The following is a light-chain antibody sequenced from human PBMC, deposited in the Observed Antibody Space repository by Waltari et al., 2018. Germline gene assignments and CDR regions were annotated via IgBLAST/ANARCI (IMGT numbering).Light chain of an antibody. CDR1: PSISSH. CDR3: QSSFSSPIT. V-gene: IGKV1-39*01. CDR2: RSS. J-gene: IGKJ5*01. Sequence: DIQMTQSPSSLSASVGDRVTITCRATPSISSHLNWYQQEPGKAPKLLIYRSSNSQTGVPSRFSGSGSGTDFTLTISSLQPEDFATYYCQSSFSSPITFGQGTRLEIK.